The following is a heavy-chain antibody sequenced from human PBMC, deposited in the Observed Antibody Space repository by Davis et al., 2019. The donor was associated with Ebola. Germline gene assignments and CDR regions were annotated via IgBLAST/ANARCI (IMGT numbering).Heavy chain of an antibody. Sequence: GESLKISCAASGFTVSSNYMSWVRQAPGKGLEWVANIKQDGSEKYYVDSVKGRFTISRDNAKNSLYLQMNSLRAEDTAVYYCARAGGWVRRYCGGDCSDYWGQGTLVTVSS. V-gene: IGHV3-7*01. CDR1: GFTVSSNY. J-gene: IGHJ4*02. CDR2: IKQDGSEK. CDR3: ARAGGWVRRYCGGDCSDY. D-gene: IGHD2-21*01.